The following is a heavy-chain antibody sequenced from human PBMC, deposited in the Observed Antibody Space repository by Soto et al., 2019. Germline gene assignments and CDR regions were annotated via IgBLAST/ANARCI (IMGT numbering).Heavy chain of an antibody. V-gene: IGHV1-2*04. D-gene: IGHD5-18*01. CDR1: GSTFTGYY. CDR2: INPNSGGT. J-gene: IGHJ3*02. Sequence: ASVKVSCQASGSTFTGYYMHWVRQAPGQGLEWMGWINPNSGGTNYAQKFQGWVTMTRDTSISTAYMELSRLRSDDTAVYYCGSLVLGYSYGPDAFDIWGQGTMVPVSS. CDR3: GSLVLGYSYGPDAFDI.